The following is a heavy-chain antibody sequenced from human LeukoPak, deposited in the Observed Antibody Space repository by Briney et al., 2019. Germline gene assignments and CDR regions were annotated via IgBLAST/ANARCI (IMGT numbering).Heavy chain of an antibody. CDR2: ISVSCGNQ. D-gene: IGHD3-10*01. J-gene: IGHJ6*03. Sequence: QPGGTPRLSFAASGFTFSSYGMSWVPQAPGKGLEWDSAISVSCGNQYYADSVKGRFTISRDNYKNTLYLQMNSLRAEDTAVYYCAKARGGYYYYYMDVWGKGTTVTISS. CDR3: AKARGGYYYYYMDV. V-gene: IGHV3-23*01. CDR1: GFTFSSYG.